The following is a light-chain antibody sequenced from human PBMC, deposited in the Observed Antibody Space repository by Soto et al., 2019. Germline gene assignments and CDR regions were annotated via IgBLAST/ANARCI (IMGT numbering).Light chain of an antibody. J-gene: IGLJ2*01. CDR3: QSYDSSLSGVV. CDR2: GNS. Sequence: QAVVTQPPSVSEAPRQRVTISCSGSSSNIGNNAVNWYQQLPGKAPKLLIYGNSNRPSGVPDRFSGSKSGTSASLAITGLQAEDEADYYCQSYDSSLSGVVFGGGTKVTVL. CDR1: SSNIGNNA. V-gene: IGLV1-40*01.